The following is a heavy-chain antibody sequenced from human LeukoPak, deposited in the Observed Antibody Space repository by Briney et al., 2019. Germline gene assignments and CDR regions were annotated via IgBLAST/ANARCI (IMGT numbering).Heavy chain of an antibody. CDR3: ARDFMVPRTHCSSTSCYNMDV. CDR1: GFTFSSYA. J-gene: IGHJ6*03. Sequence: TGGSLRLSCAASGFTFSSYAMHWVRQAPGKGLEWVAVISYDGSNKYYADSVKGRFTISRDNSKNTLYLQMNSLRAEGTAVYYCARDFMVPRTHCSSTSCYNMDVWGKGTTVTVSS. D-gene: IGHD2-2*02. V-gene: IGHV3-30*04. CDR2: ISYDGSNK.